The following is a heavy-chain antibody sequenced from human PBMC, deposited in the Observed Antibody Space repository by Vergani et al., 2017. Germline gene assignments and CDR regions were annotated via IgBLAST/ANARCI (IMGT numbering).Heavy chain of an antibody. CDR1: GFKFSDHY. V-gene: IGHV3-11*04. Sequence: LEESGGGSVKPGGSLRLSCAASGFKFSDHYMSWIRQAPGKGLEWVSHISPGASTVSYTDSVTGRFTVSRDNDNNSLTLDLTTLRVEDTAVYYWAKNHGIATTRHYSAMDVWGQGTTVTVSS. CDR2: ISPGASTV. D-gene: IGHD6-13*01. CDR3: AKNHGIATTRHYSAMDV. J-gene: IGHJ6*02.